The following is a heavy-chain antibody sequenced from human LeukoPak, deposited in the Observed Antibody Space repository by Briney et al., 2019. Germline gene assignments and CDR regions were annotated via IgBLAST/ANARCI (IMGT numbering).Heavy chain of an antibody. CDR2: IYYSGST. Sequence: TSETLSLTCTVSGGSISSYYWSWIRQPPGKGLEWIGYIYYSGSTNYNPSLKSRATISVDTSKNQFSLKLSSVTAADTAVYYCARVSHLVVPAAILWFDPWGQGTLVTVSS. D-gene: IGHD2-2*02. CDR1: GGSISSYY. CDR3: ARVSHLVVPAAILWFDP. V-gene: IGHV4-59*01. J-gene: IGHJ5*02.